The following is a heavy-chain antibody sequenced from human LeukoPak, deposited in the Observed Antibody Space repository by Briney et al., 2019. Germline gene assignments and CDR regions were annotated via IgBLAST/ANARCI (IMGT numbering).Heavy chain of an antibody. CDR1: GGSISSGNYY. D-gene: IGHD1-1*01. Sequence: SETLSLTCTVSGGSISSGNYYWSWIRQPAGKGLEWIGRIYTSGSTNYNPSLKSRVTISVDTSKNQFSLKVSSVTAADTAVYYCARVTTGGSLDYWGQGTLVTVSS. CDR2: IYTSGST. J-gene: IGHJ4*02. CDR3: ARVTTGGSLDY. V-gene: IGHV4-61*02.